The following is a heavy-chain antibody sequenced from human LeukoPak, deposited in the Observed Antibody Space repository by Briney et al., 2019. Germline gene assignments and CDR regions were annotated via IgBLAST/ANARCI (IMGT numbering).Heavy chain of an antibody. CDR3: ARGQEWDQDYYDSSGYYYFDY. CDR1: GFTFSSNY. D-gene: IGHD3-22*01. CDR2: IYSGGST. J-gene: IGHJ4*02. Sequence: GGSLRLSRAASGFTFSSNYMSWVRQAPGKGLEGVSVIYSGGSTYYADSVKGRFTISRDNSKNTLYLQMNSLRAEDTAVYYCARGQEWDQDYYDSSGYYYFDYWGQGTLVTVSS. V-gene: IGHV3-53*01.